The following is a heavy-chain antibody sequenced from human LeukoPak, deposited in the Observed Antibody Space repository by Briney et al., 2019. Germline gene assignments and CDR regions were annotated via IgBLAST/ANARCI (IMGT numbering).Heavy chain of an antibody. CDR1: GGTFSSYA. J-gene: IGHJ4*02. Sequence: SVKVSCKASGGTFSSYAISWVRQAPGQGLEWMGRIIPILGIANYAQKFQGRVTITADKSTSTAYMELRSLRSDDTAVYYCARASISDPGPSLIVVVTAIDYWGQGTLVTVSS. CDR3: ARASISDPGPSLIVVVTAIDY. D-gene: IGHD2-21*02. CDR2: IIPILGIA. V-gene: IGHV1-69*04.